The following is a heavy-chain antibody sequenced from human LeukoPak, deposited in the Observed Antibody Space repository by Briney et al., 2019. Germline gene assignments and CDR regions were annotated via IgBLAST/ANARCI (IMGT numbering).Heavy chain of an antibody. Sequence: SETLSLTCTVSGGSINTYYWSWIRQPPGKGLEWVGYIYYTGSTNYNPSLKSRVTISVDTSKNQFSLKLSSVTAADTAVYYRARDGSELDYWGQGTLVTVSS. J-gene: IGHJ4*02. CDR1: GGSINTYY. CDR3: ARDGSELDY. V-gene: IGHV4-59*01. D-gene: IGHD3-10*01. CDR2: IYYTGST.